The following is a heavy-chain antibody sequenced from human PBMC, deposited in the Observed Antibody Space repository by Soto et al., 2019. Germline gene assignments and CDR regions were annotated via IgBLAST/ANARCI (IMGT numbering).Heavy chain of an antibody. CDR3: ARGGVSRWFDP. J-gene: IGHJ5*02. CDR2: INHSGST. V-gene: IGHV4-34*01. D-gene: IGHD6-13*01. CDR1: GGSFSGYY. Sequence: LSLTCGVYGGSFSGYYWSWIRQPPGKGLEWIGEINHSGSTNYNPSLKSRVTISVDTSKNQFSLKLSSVTAADTAVYYCARGGVSRWFDPWGQGTLVTVSS.